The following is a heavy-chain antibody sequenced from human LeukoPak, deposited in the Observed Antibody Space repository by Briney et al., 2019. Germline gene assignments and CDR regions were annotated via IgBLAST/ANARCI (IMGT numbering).Heavy chain of an antibody. D-gene: IGHD1-26*01. V-gene: IGHV3-64*01. CDR3: ARVKAGATISDFYYYYMDV. J-gene: IGHJ6*03. Sequence: PGGSLRLSCAASGFTFSDYTMRWVRQAPGKRLEFVSAITSSGGNIHYANSVKGRFTISRDNSKNSLYLQMGGPRTEDMAVYHCARVKAGATISDFYYYYMDVWGKGTTVTVSS. CDR2: ITSSGGNI. CDR1: GFTFSDYT.